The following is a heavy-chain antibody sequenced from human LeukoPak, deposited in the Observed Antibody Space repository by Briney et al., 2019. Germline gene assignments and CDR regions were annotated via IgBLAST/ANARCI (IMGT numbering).Heavy chain of an antibody. CDR1: GGSISSSSYY. J-gene: IGHJ6*03. D-gene: IGHD3-10*01. CDR3: ARRGITMVRGVKGGSSYYYYMDV. Sequence: PSETLSLTCTVSGGSISSSSYYWGWIRQPPGKGLEWIGSIYYSGSTYYNPSLKSRVTISVDTSKNQFSLKLSSVTAADTAVYYCARRGITMVRGVKGGSSYYYYMDVWGKGTTVTISS. V-gene: IGHV4-39*07. CDR2: IYYSGST.